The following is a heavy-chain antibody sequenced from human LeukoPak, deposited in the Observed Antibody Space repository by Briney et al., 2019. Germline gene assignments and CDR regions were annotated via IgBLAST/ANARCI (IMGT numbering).Heavy chain of an antibody. CDR2: IYIDGPT. CDR3: ARVGDSRGYYYFDY. J-gene: IGHJ4*02. Sequence: GGSLRLSCAASGFTVSSHYMSWVRQAPGKGLEWVSTIYIDGPTYYADSVKGRLTISRDNSKNTMYLQMNSLRAEDTAVYYCARVGDSRGYYYFDYWGQGTLVTVSS. V-gene: IGHV3-66*01. CDR1: GFTVSSHY. D-gene: IGHD3-22*01.